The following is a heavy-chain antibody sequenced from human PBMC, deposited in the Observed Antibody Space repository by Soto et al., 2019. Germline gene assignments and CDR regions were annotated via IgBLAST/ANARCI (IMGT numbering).Heavy chain of an antibody. J-gene: IGHJ4*02. CDR1: GFSFDDTW. V-gene: IGHV3-74*01. Sequence: GGSLRLSCVGSGFSFDDTWIHWVRQAPGKGLVWVSRINGAAAVANYADSVKGRFTVSRDNAKNTAFLHVNSLTDDDTAVYYCARGGAMGVDYWGQGTLVTVSS. D-gene: IGHD1-26*01. CDR3: ARGGAMGVDY. CDR2: INGAAAVA.